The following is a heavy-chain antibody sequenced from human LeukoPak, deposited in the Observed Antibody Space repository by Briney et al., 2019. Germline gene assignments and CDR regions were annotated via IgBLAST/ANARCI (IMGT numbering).Heavy chain of an antibody. J-gene: IGHJ4*02. V-gene: IGHV4-59*01. CDR2: IYYSGST. D-gene: IGHD3-10*01. CDR3: ARFSGSGSYSL. CDR1: GGSIRGFF. Sequence: PWETLSLTCTVSGGSIRGFFWSWLRQPPGKGVEWIGYIYYSGSTNCNPSLKSRVTLSVDTSKNQFSLKLSSVTAADTAVYYCARFSGSGSYSLWGQGTLVTVSS.